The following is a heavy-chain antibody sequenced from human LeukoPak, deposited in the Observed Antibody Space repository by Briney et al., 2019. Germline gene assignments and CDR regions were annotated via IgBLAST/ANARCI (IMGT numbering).Heavy chain of an antibody. V-gene: IGHV4-59*08. J-gene: IGHJ3*02. Sequence: PSETLSLTCTVSGGSISSYYWSWIWQPPGKGLEWIGYIYYSGSTNYNPSLKSRVTISVDTSKNQFSLKLSSVTAADTAVYYCARATYCGGDCYSSAFDIWGQGAMVTVSS. CDR2: IYYSGST. CDR1: GGSISSYY. CDR3: ARATYCGGDCYSSAFDI. D-gene: IGHD2-21*02.